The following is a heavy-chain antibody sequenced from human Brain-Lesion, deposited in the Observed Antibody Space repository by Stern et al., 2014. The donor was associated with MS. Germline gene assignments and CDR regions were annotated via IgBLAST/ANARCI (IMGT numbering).Heavy chain of an antibody. CDR2: FDPEDGET. D-gene: IGHD1-26*01. CDR1: GYTLTELS. J-gene: IGHJ4*02. CDR3: ATLSPGAGGNYYRHFDY. V-gene: IGHV1-24*01. Sequence: VQLLESGAEVKKPGASVKVSCKVSGYTLTELSMHWVRQAPRTGLEWMGGFDPEDGETIYAQKCQGRFTMTEDTSTDTAYMELSSLRSEDTAVYYCATLSPGAGGNYYRHFDYWGQGTLVTVSS.